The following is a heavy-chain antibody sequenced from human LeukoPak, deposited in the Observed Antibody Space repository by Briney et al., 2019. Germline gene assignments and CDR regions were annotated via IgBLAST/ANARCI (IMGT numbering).Heavy chain of an antibody. CDR1: GGSISSYY. D-gene: IGHD4-17*01. CDR2: IYTSGST. CDR3: ARWRSSRRITVITSWYFDL. V-gene: IGHV4-4*07. Sequence: SGTLSLTCTVSGGSISSYYWTWIRKPAGKGLEWIGRIYTSGSTNYNPSLKSRVIMSVDTSKNQFSLKLSSVTAADTAVYYCARWRSSRRITVITSWYFDLWGRGTLVTVSS. J-gene: IGHJ2*01.